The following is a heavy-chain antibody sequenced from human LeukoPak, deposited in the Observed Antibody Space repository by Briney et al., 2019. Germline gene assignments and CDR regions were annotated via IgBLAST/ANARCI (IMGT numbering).Heavy chain of an antibody. V-gene: IGHV3-72*01. CDR2: IRNRAKSYTT. CDR3: ARVGDYYDSRGYSTDAFDM. D-gene: IGHD3-22*01. CDR1: GFTFSDHF. Sequence: GGSLRLSCAASGFTFSDHFMDWVRQAPGKGLEWVGRIRNRAKSYTTQYAPSVKDRFTISRDDSRNSLYLQMNSLKTEYTAVYFCARVGDYYDSRGYSTDAFDMWGQGTMVTVSS. J-gene: IGHJ3*02.